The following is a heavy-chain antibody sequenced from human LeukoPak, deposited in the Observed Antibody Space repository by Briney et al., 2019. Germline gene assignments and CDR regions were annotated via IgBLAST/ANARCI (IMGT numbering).Heavy chain of an antibody. D-gene: IGHD3-10*01. J-gene: IGHJ5*02. CDR3: ARDGRRTMVRGVKSWFDP. V-gene: IGHV4-38-2*02. Sequence: SETLSLTCNVSGYSISNGYYWGWIRQPPGKGLEWIGIIYHSGSNHYNPSLKSRVTISVDTSKNQFSLKLSSVTAADTAVYYCARDGRRTMVRGVKSWFDPWGQGTLVTVSS. CDR1: GYSISNGYY. CDR2: IYHSGSN.